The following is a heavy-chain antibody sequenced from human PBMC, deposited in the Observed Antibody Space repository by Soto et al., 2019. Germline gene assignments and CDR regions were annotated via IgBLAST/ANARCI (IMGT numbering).Heavy chain of an antibody. V-gene: IGHV4-61*01. CDR2: VYYNGRT. D-gene: IGHD2-21*01. CDR3: SRHGVVVVARNLDP. Sequence: PSETLSLTCTVSGASVSSGNYYWSWIRQPPGKGLEWIGSVYYNGRTNYNPSLKSRVTISTDTSKNQFSLTLTSVTAADTAMYYCSRHGVVVVARNLDPWGQGTQVTVSS. CDR1: GASVSSGNYY. J-gene: IGHJ5*02.